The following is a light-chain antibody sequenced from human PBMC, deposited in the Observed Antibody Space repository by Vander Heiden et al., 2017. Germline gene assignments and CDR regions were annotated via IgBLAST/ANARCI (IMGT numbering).Light chain of an antibody. V-gene: IGLV2-23*02. J-gene: IGLJ3*02. CDR2: EVS. Sequence: QSALTQPPSVSGSPGQSVTISCTATSGDVGSYNLLSWYQHHPGNAPNLMIYEVSNRPSGVSNRFSGSKSGNTASLTISGLQAEDEADDYCCSYAGSSTWVFGGGTKLTVL. CDR3: CSYAGSSTWV. CDR1: SGDVGSYNL.